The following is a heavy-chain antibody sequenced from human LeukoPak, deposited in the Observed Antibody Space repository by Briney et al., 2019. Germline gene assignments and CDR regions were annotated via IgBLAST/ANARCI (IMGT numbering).Heavy chain of an antibody. V-gene: IGHV4-39*07. CDR2: IYYSGST. J-gene: IGHJ4*02. CDR3: AREKALIDHYDFTGYDWEY. Sequence: SSETLSLTCTVSGGSISGSSYYWGWIRQPPGKGLEWIGSIYYSGSTYYNPSLKSRVTISMDTSKNQISLRLTSVTAADTAVYYCAREKALIDHYDFTGYDWEYWGQGSLVIVSS. CDR1: GGSISGSSYY. D-gene: IGHD3-22*01.